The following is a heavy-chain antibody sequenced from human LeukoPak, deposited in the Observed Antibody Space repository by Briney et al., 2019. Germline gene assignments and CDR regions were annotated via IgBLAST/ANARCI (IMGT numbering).Heavy chain of an antibody. V-gene: IGHV3-23*01. CDR2: ISGSGGST. D-gene: IGHD2-2*01. CDR3: ATDVVPAAKVDY. Sequence: GGSLRLSCAASGFTFSSYAMSWVRQAPGKGLEWLSAISGSGGSTYYADSVKGRFTISRDNSKNTLYLQMNSLRAEDTAVYYCATDVVPAAKVDYWGQGTLVTVSS. CDR1: GFTFSSYA. J-gene: IGHJ4*02.